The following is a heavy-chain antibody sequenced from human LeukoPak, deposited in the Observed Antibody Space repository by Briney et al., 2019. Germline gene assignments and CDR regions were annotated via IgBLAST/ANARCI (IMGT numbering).Heavy chain of an antibody. D-gene: IGHD3-22*01. Sequence: PSETLSLTCTVSGGSISSYYWSWIRQPPGKGLEWIGYIYYSGSTNYNPSLKSRVTISVDTSKNRFSLKLSSVTAADTAVYYCAREGDSSGFPIDYWGQGTLVTVSS. CDR1: GGSISSYY. CDR3: AREGDSSGFPIDY. CDR2: IYYSGST. V-gene: IGHV4-59*01. J-gene: IGHJ4*02.